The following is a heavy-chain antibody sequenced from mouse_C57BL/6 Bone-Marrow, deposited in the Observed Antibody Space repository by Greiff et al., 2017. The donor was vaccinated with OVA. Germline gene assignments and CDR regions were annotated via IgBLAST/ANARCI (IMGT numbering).Heavy chain of an antibody. CDR3: ARGWYYYGSSYDYAMDY. V-gene: IGHV1-18*01. CDR2: INPNNGGT. Sequence: VQLKQSGPELVKPGASVKIPCKASGYTFTDYNMDWVKQSHGKSLEWIGDINPNNGGTIYNQKFKGKATLTVDKSSSTAYMELRSLTSEDTAVYYCARGWYYYGSSYDYAMDYWGQGTSVTVSS. CDR1: GYTFTDYN. J-gene: IGHJ4*01. D-gene: IGHD1-1*01.